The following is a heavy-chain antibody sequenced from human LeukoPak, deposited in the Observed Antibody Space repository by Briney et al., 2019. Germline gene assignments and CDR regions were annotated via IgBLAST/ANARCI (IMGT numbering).Heavy chain of an antibody. CDR1: GGSISNYY. Sequence: SETLSLTRTVSGGSISNYYWSWIRQPPGKGLEWIGYIYYSGSTNYNPSLKSRVTMSVDTSKNQFSLKLSSVTAADTAVYYFAAGNYYFDYWGQGTLVTVSS. CDR2: IYYSGST. V-gene: IGHV4-59*01. J-gene: IGHJ4*02. CDR3: AAGNYYFDY. D-gene: IGHD1-7*01.